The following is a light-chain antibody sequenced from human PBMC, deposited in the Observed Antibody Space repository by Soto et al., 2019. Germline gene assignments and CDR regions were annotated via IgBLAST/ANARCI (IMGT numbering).Light chain of an antibody. V-gene: IGKV3-20*01. CDR3: QQYVTSPQT. J-gene: IGKJ1*01. CDR1: QGIGDT. CDR2: GTS. Sequence: EVVMTQSPATLSVSPGEGVTLSCRASQGIGDTLAWYQHNPGQTPRLLIYGTSSRATGIPDRFSGSGSGTDFTLTISRLEPEDSAVYYCQQYVTSPQTFGQGTKV.